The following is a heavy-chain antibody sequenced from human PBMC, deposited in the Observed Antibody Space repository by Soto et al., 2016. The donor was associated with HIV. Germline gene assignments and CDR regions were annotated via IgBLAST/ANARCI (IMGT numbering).Heavy chain of an antibody. CDR2: MFHTGKT. J-gene: IGHJ4*02. V-gene: IGHV4-38-2*02. D-gene: IGHD3-3*01. CDR1: GSSISSGYY. CDR3: VAGFLCHWYSSFPYFFGLIY. Sequence: QVNLQESGPGLVTPSETLSLTCTISGSSISSGYYWGWIRQAPGKGLEWIGQMFHTGKTHYNPSFNNRVSISADVSKTRFFLRLTSVTVADTAVYFCVAGFLCHWYSSFPYFFGLIYWGRESLVAVSS.